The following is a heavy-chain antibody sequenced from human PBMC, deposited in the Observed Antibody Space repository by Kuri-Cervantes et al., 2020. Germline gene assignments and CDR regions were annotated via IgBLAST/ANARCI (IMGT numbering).Heavy chain of an antibody. V-gene: IGHV3-13*01. D-gene: IGHD6-19*01. CDR3: ASTYGSGWYSGY. Sequence: GESLKISCAASGFTFSSYDMHWVRPATGKGLEWVSAIGTAGDTYYPDSVKGRFTISRDNAKNSLYLQMNSLRAEDTAVYYCASTYGSGWYSGYWGQGTLVTVSS. CDR2: IGTAGDT. J-gene: IGHJ4*02. CDR1: GFTFSSYD.